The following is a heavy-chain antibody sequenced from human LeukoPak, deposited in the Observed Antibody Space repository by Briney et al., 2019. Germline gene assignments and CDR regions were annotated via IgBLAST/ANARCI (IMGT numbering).Heavy chain of an antibody. V-gene: IGHV3-11*06. Sequence: GGSLRLSCAASGFTFSDYYMSWIRQAPGKGLEWLSYISGDGSHTPYADSVKGRFTISRDNAKNLLYLQMNSLRDEDTAVYYCARGTAVTNNWFDPWGQGTLVVVSS. CDR2: ISGDGSHT. CDR1: GFTFSDYY. CDR3: ARGTAVTNNWFDP. J-gene: IGHJ5*02. D-gene: IGHD4-17*01.